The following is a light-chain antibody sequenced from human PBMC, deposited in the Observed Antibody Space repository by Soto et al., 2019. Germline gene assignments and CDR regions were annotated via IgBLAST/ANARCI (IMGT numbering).Light chain of an antibody. V-gene: IGKV1-33*01. CDR3: QQYDNLLST. CDR1: QDISNY. CDR2: DAS. J-gene: IGKJ3*01. Sequence: DIQMTQSPSSQSASVGDRVTITCQASQDISNYLNWYQRKPGKAPKLLIYDASNLETGVPSRFSGSGSGTDFTFTISSLQPEDIATYYCQQYDNLLSTFGPGTKVDIK.